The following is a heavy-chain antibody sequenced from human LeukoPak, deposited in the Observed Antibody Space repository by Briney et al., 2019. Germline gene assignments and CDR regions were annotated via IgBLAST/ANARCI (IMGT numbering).Heavy chain of an antibody. CDR3: ARGLRACSSTSCPLPY. V-gene: IGHV1-2*02. J-gene: IGHJ4*02. CDR1: GYTFTGYY. Sequence: ASVKVSCKASGYTFTGYYMHWVRQAPGQGLEWMGGIIPIFGTANYAQKFQGRVTMTRNTSISTAYMELSSLRSEDTAVYYCARGLRACSSTSCPLPYWGQGTLVTVSS. CDR2: IIPIFGTA. D-gene: IGHD2-2*01.